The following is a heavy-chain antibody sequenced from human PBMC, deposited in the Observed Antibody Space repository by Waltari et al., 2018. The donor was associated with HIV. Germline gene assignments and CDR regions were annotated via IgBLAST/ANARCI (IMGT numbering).Heavy chain of an antibody. CDR1: GIPFDLFT. CDR2: ISMRSSFS. CDR3: VGDRTSLTTGDFDS. Sequence: ELVESGGGLFTPGQSLRLSCNASGIPFDLFTMTWVRPAPGRGLEWVASISMRSSFSYYSDSFKGRISISRDNAKKSLFLQMNSLTADDTGLYFCVGDRTSLTTGDFDSWGQGVPVIVSS. J-gene: IGHJ4*02. D-gene: IGHD1-1*01. V-gene: IGHV3-21*02.